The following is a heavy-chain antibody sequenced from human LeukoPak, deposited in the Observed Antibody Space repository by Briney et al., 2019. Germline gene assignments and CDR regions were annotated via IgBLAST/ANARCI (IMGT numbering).Heavy chain of an antibody. J-gene: IGHJ4*02. D-gene: IGHD3-16*01. CDR2: INPSTGDT. CDR3: AREGDRRWAPFNY. CDR1: GYTFTGYY. Sequence: AASVKVSCKASGYTFTGYYIHWVRQAPGQGLEWMGWINPSTGDTNYAQKFQDRVTMTKDTSFNTAYMEVRRLRSDDTAMYYCAREGDRRWAPFNYWGQGTLVIAS. V-gene: IGHV1-2*02.